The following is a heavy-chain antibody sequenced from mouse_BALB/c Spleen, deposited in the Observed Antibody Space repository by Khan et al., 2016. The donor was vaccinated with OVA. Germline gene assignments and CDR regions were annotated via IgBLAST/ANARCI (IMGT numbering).Heavy chain of an antibody. V-gene: IGHV1-76*01. Sequence: QVQLKQSGAELVRPGTSVKLSCKTSGYIFTSYWIHWVKQRSGQGLEWIARVYPGTNNTYYNENFKDKATLTADKSSTTVYLQLSSLKSEDSAVFFCAREETLYYMDYWGQGTTLTVSS. J-gene: IGHJ2*01. CDR3: AREETLYYMDY. CDR2: VYPGTNNT. CDR1: GYIFTSYW.